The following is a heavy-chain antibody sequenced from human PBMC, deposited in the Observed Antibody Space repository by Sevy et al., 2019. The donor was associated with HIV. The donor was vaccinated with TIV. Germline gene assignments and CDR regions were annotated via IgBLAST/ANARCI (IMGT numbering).Heavy chain of an antibody. Sequence: GGSLRLSCAASGFTFSHYWMTWVRQAPGKGPEWVANIKGDGSEKYYVDSVRGRFTISRDNAKNSLYLQMNSLRGEDTALYYCARDCNSATCLWGLDVWGQGITVTVSS. CDR2: IKGDGSEK. J-gene: IGHJ6*02. D-gene: IGHD1-26*01. V-gene: IGHV3-7*03. CDR3: ARDCNSATCLWGLDV. CDR1: GFTFSHYW.